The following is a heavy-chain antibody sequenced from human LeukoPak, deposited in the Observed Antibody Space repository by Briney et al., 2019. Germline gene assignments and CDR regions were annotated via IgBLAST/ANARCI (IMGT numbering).Heavy chain of an antibody. CDR3: ARDLSRGDAFDI. CDR2: ISGSGITT. V-gene: IGHV3-11*01. Sequence: WIRQTPGKGLEWVSYISGSGITTFYAESVEGRFTISRDNTKNSLFLQMDSLRVEDTAIYYCARDLSRGDAFDIWGQGTMVTVSS. J-gene: IGHJ3*02. D-gene: IGHD3-10*01.